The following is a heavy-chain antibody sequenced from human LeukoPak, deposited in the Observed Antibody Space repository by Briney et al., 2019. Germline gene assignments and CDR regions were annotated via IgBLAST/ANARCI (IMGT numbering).Heavy chain of an antibody. D-gene: IGHD6-19*01. CDR1: GFTFSSCE. CDR2: ISSSGSTI. Sequence: PGGSLRLSCAASGFTFSSCEMNWVRQAPGKGLEWISYISSSGSTIYYTDSVKGRFTISRDNSKNSLYLQMNSLSAEDTAVYYCARGVRIAVAGYIDYWGQGTLVTVSS. V-gene: IGHV3-48*03. CDR3: ARGVRIAVAGYIDY. J-gene: IGHJ4*02.